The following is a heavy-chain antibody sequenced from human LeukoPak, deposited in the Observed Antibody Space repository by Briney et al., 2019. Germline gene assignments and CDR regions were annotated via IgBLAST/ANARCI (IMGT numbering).Heavy chain of an antibody. CDR2: ISSSGSTI. J-gene: IGHJ4*02. CDR1: GFTFSSYE. Sequence: RSGGSLRLSCAASGFTFSSYEMNWVRQAPGKGLEWVSYISSSGSTIYYADSVKGRFTISRDNAKNSLYLQMNSLRAEDTAVYYCANLIVLDYWGQGTLVTVSS. V-gene: IGHV3-48*03. D-gene: IGHD2/OR15-2a*01. CDR3: ANLIVLDY.